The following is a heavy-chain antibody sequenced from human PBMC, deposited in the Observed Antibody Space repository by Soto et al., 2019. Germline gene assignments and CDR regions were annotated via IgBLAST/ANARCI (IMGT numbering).Heavy chain of an antibody. CDR1: GFTFSSYG. CDR3: VRGPRPFGGNFYYGLYV. D-gene: IGHD3-16*01. V-gene: IGHV3-33*01. J-gene: IGHJ6*02. Sequence: GGSLRLSCAASGFTFSSYGMHWVRQAPGKGLEWVAVIWYDGSNKYYADSVKGRFTISRDNSENTLSLQMNSLRAEDTAVYFCVRGPRPFGGNFYYGLYVWGQGTTVTVSS. CDR2: IWYDGSNK.